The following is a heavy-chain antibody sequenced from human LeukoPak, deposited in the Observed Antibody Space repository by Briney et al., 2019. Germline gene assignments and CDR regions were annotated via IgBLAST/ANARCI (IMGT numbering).Heavy chain of an antibody. CDR1: GFTFSVYA. V-gene: IGHV3-23*01. D-gene: IGHD3-22*01. J-gene: IGHJ4*02. CDR2: ISGSGGTT. CDR3: AKKGSSGYFPY. Sequence: SGGSLRLSCAASGFTFSVYAMSWVRQAPGKGLEWVSAISGSGGTTNYADSVKGRFTISRDNSKNTVYLQMNSLRAEDTAVYYCAKKGSSGYFPYWGQGTLVTVSS.